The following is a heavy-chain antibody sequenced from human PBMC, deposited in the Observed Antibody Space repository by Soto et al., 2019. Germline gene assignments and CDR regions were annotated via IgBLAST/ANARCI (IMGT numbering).Heavy chain of an antibody. V-gene: IGHV4-31*03. CDR1: GGSISSGGYY. CDR2: IYYSGST. CDR3: ARGMIQLWPQFDY. D-gene: IGHD5-18*01. J-gene: IGHJ4*02. Sequence: SETLSLTCTVSGGSISSGGYYWSWIRQHPGKGLEWIGYIYYSGSTYYNPSLKSRVTISVDTSKNQFSLKLSSVTAADTAVYYCARGMIQLWPQFDYWGQGTLVTLL.